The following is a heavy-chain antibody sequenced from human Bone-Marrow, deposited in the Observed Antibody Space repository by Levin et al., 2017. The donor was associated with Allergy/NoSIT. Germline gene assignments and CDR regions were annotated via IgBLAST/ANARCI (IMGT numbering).Heavy chain of an antibody. CDR2: IYYSGST. V-gene: IGHV4-59*01. Sequence: PSETLSLTCTVSGGSISSYYWSWIRQPPGKGLEWIGYIYYSGSTNYNPSLKSRVTISVDTSKNQFSLKLSSVTAADTAVYYCARAPPLSRGYFDLWGRGTLVTVSS. CDR1: GGSISSYY. J-gene: IGHJ2*01. D-gene: IGHD3-16*02. CDR3: ARAPPLSRGYFDL.